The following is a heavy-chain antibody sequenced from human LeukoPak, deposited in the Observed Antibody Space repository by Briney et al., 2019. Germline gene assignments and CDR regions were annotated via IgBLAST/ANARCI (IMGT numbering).Heavy chain of an antibody. J-gene: IGHJ3*02. CDR2: IYTGGTT. CDR3: AREAPRLAVAGNDTFDI. V-gene: IGHV3-66*01. D-gene: IGHD6-19*01. CDR1: GFTVNINY. Sequence: PGGSLRLSCAASGFTVNINYMTWVRQAPGKGLEWVSVIYTGGTTYYADSVKGRFTISRDNSKNTLYLQMNSLRAEDTAVYYCAREAPRLAVAGNDTFDIWGQGTMVTVAS.